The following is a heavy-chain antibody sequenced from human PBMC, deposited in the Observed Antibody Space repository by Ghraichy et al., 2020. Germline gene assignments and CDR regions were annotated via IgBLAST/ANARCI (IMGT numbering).Heavy chain of an antibody. V-gene: IGHV4-38-2*02. D-gene: IGHD3-10*01. J-gene: IGHJ4*02. CDR1: GYSISSGYY. Sequence: SETLSLTCTVSGYSISSGYYWGWIRQPPGKGLEWIGSIYHSGSTYYNPSLKSRVTISVDTSKHQFSLKLSSVTAADTAVYYCARWVGANGSESYSSAPSEEYFDYWGPETLVTVSS. CDR2: IYHSGST. CDR3: ARWVGANGSESYSSAPSEEYFDY.